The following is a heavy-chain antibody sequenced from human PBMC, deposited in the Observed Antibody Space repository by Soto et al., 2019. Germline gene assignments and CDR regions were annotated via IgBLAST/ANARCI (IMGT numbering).Heavy chain of an antibody. CDR1: GFTFSSYA. CDR3: ANTEPSGTTFLDWFDP. Sequence: GGSLRLSCAASGFTFSSYAMSWVRQAPGKGLEWVSAISGSGGSTYYADSVKGRFTISRDNSKNTLYLQMNSLRAEDTAVYYCANTEPSGTTFLDWFDPWGQGTLVIVSS. V-gene: IGHV3-23*01. D-gene: IGHD1-7*01. J-gene: IGHJ5*02. CDR2: ISGSGGST.